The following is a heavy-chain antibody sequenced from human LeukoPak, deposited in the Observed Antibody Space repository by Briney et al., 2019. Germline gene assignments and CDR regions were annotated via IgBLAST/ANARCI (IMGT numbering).Heavy chain of an antibody. V-gene: IGHV3-21*01. CDR1: GFSFSSYR. CDR2: DSNSGDYI. Sequence: PGGSLRLSCAASGFSFSSYRMNWVRQAPGKGLEWVSSDSNSGDYIHYADSVKGRFTISRDNAKNSLYLQMNSLRAEDTAVYYCARYWGSGGFDYWGQGTLVTVSS. J-gene: IGHJ4*02. D-gene: IGHD7-27*01. CDR3: ARYWGSGGFDY.